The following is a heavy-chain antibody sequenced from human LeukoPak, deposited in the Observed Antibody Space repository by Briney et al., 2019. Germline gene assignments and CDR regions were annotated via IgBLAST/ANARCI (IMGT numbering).Heavy chain of an antibody. Sequence: PSETLSLTCTVSGGSTSSYYWSWIRQPPGKGLEWIGYIYYSGSTNYNPSLKSRVTISVDTSKNQFSLKLSSVTAADTAVYYCARGGESIAAAGNFDYWGQGTLVTVSS. CDR1: GGSTSSYY. CDR3: ARGGESIAAAGNFDY. V-gene: IGHV4-59*01. J-gene: IGHJ4*02. CDR2: IYYSGST. D-gene: IGHD6-13*01.